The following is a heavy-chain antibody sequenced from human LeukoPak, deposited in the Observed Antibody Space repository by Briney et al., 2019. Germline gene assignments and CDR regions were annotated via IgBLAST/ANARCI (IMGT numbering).Heavy chain of an antibody. CDR2: TKPDGSES. Sequence: GGSLRLSCAASGFTFSSYWINWVRQTPGKGLEWVASTKPDGSESYYVDSLRGRFTISRDNSNNSLHLHMNRLRAEDTAVYYCVRDYDYSWGTYRLDAFDIWGQGTMVTVSS. CDR3: VRDYDYSWGTYRLDAFDI. V-gene: IGHV3-7*01. CDR1: GFTFSSYW. D-gene: IGHD3-16*02. J-gene: IGHJ3*02.